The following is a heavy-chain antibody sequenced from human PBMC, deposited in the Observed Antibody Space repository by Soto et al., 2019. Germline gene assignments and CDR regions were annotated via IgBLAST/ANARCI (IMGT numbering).Heavy chain of an antibody. J-gene: IGHJ3*02. Sequence: GGSLRLSCAASGLTFSTYEMNWVRQAPGKGLEWVSYISSVESITYYADSVKGRFTISRDNAKTSVYLQMNSLRAEDTAVYFFARVSRGPVDAFDIWGQGTVVTVSS. V-gene: IGHV3-48*03. CDR1: GLTFSTYE. CDR3: ARVSRGPVDAFDI. D-gene: IGHD2-8*01. CDR2: ISSVESIT.